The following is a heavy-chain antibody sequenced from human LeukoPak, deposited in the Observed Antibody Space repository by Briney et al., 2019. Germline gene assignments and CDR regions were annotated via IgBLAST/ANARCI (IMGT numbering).Heavy chain of an antibody. CDR3: ARVRGHDYGDYPDY. Sequence: SSETLSLTCTASGGSISSSSYYWGWIRQPPGKGLEWIGSIYYSGSTYYNPSLKSRVTISVDTSKNQFSLKLSSVTAADTAVYYCARVRGHDYGDYPDYWGQGTLVTVSS. CDR1: GGSISSSSYY. J-gene: IGHJ4*02. V-gene: IGHV4-39*07. D-gene: IGHD4-17*01. CDR2: IYYSGST.